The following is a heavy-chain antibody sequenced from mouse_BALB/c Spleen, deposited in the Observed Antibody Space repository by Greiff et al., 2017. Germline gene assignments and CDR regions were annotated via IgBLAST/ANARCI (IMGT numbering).Heavy chain of an antibody. D-gene: IGHD4-1*01. CDR1: GFTFSSYA. J-gene: IGHJ2*01. CDR2: ISSGGSYT. CDR3: ARHWDSFDY. Sequence: EVQVVESGGGLVKPGGSLKLSCAASGFTFSSYAMSWVRQTPEKRLEWVATISSGGSYTYYPDSVKGRFTISRDNAKNTLYLQMSSLRSEDTAMYYCARHWDSFDYWGQGTTLTVSS. V-gene: IGHV5-9-3*01.